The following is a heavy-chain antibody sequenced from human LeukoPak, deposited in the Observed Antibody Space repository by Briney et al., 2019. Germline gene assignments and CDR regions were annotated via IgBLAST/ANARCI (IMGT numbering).Heavy chain of an antibody. CDR3: AKDRLYYYGSGTQYGMDV. CDR1: GFIFSSYG. V-gene: IGHV3-30*18. Sequence: GRSLRLSCAASGFIFSSYGMHWVRQAPGKGLEWVAVISYDGSKKYYVDSVKGRFTISRDNSKNTLYLQTNSLRAEDTAVYYCAKDRLYYYGSGTQYGMDVWGHGTTVTVSS. CDR2: ISYDGSKK. D-gene: IGHD3-10*01. J-gene: IGHJ6*02.